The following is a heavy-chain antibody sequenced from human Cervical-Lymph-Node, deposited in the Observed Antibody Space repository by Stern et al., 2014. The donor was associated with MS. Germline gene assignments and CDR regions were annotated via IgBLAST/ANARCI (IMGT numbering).Heavy chain of an antibody. Sequence: QVQLVQSGGGVVQPGRSLRLSCAASGFIFSNYAMYWVRQAPGKGLEWLSIISSDGSSKYYADSVQGRFTISRDKSRDTLYLQMNSLRTEDTAMCYCASDYSTSSGRGDYWGQGTLVTVSS. CDR3: ASDYSTSSGRGDY. J-gene: IGHJ4*02. D-gene: IGHD6-6*01. CDR2: ISSDGSSK. V-gene: IGHV3-30*04. CDR1: GFIFSNYA.